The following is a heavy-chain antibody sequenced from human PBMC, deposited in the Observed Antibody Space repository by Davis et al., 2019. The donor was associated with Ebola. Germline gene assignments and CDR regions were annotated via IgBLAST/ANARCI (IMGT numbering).Heavy chain of an antibody. CDR1: GFTFSGSA. V-gene: IGHV3-73*01. CDR2: IRSKANSYAT. J-gene: IGHJ4*02. CDR3: TSSFSGSYRDY. Sequence: GESLKTSCAASGFTFSGSAMHWVRQASGKGLEWVGRIRSKANSYATAYAASVKGRFTISRDDSKNTAYLQMNSLKTEDTAVYYCTSSFSGSYRDYWGQGTLVTVSS. D-gene: IGHD1-26*01.